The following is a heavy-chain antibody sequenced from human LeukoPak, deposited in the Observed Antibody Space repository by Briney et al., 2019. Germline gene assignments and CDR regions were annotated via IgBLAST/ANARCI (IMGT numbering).Heavy chain of an antibody. CDR3: AKDSSGYYRDIDY. J-gene: IGHJ4*02. CDR2: ISYDGSNK. CDR1: GFTFSSYG. V-gene: IGHV3-30*18. Sequence: GGSLRLSCAASGFTFSSYGMHWVRQAPGKGLEWVAVISYDGSNKYHADSVKGRFTISRDNSKNTLYLQMNSLRAEDTAVYYCAKDSSGYYRDIDYWGQGTLVTVSS. D-gene: IGHD3-22*01.